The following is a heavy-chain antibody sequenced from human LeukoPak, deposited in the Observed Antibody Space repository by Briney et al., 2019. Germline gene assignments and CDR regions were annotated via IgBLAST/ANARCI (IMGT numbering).Heavy chain of an antibody. CDR2: MKSNPDGGAT. V-gene: IGHV3-15*01. Sequence: PGGSLILSCAASGFTFSNAWMNWVRQAPGKGLEWVGRMKSNPDGGATDYAAPVKGRFTISRDDSKNTVYLQINSLKTEDTAVYYCATGGYFFDYWGQGTLVTVSS. J-gene: IGHJ4*02. CDR3: ATGGYFFDY. CDR1: GFTFSNAW.